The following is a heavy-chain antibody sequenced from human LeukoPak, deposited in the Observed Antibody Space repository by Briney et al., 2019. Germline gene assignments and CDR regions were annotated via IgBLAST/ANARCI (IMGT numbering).Heavy chain of an antibody. J-gene: IGHJ4*02. CDR3: AREEEITIFGVVITRGYFDY. CDR1: GGPISSGGYY. Sequence: PSQTLSLTCTVSGGPISSGGYYWSWIRQPPGTGLEWIGYIYHSGSTYYNPSLKSRVTISVDRSKNQFSLKLSSVTAADTAVYSCAREEEITIFGVVITRGYFDYWGQGTPVTVSS. V-gene: IGHV4-30-2*01. D-gene: IGHD3-3*01. CDR2: IYHSGST.